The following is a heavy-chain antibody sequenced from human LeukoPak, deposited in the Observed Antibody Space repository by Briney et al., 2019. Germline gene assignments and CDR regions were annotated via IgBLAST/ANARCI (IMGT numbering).Heavy chain of an antibody. CDR2: IYYSGST. J-gene: IGHJ4*02. V-gene: IGHV4-59*08. CDR3: ARRGYCSGTNCYIFDY. CDR1: GGSISSYY. Sequence: SETLSLTCTVSGGSISSYYWSWIRQPPGKGLEWIGYIYYSGSTNYNPSFKSRVTISVDTSKNQFSLRLSSVTAADTAVYFCARRGYCSGTNCYIFDYWGQGALVTVSS. D-gene: IGHD2-2*02.